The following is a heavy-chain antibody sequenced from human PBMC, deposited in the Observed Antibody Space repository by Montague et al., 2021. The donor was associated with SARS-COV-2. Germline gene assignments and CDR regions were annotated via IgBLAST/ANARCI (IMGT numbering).Heavy chain of an antibody. CDR1: GASISSANDY. CDR3: ARDRRGMAMAGRAYYYYMDV. Sequence: TLSLTCSVSGASISSANDYWTWIRQPAGKGLEWIGHISTSGSSSYNPSLKSRVTIILDTSKQQFSLELTSVTAADTAVYYCARDRRGMAMAGRAYYYYMDVWGKGTTVTVSS. V-gene: IGHV4-61*09. CDR2: ISTSGSS. D-gene: IGHD6-19*01. J-gene: IGHJ6*03.